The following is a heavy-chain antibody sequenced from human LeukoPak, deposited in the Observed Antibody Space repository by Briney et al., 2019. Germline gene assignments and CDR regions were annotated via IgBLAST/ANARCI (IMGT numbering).Heavy chain of an antibody. V-gene: IGHV1-18*01. J-gene: IGHJ4*02. CDR2: ISAYNGNT. CDR3: ARGYYDILTGYYTSYYFDY. CDR1: GYTFTSYG. Sequence: ASVKVSCKASGYTFTSYGISWVRQAPGQGLEWMGWISAYNGNTNYAQKLQGRVTMTTDTSTSTAYMELRSLRSDDTAVHYCARGYYDILTGYYTSYYFDYWGQGTLVTVSS. D-gene: IGHD3-9*01.